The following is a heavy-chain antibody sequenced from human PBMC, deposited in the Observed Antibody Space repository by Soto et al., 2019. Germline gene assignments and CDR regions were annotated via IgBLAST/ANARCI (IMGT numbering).Heavy chain of an antibody. J-gene: IGHJ5*02. CDR2: ISSTGLYT. V-gene: IGHV3-23*01. D-gene: IGHD3-22*01. Sequence: PGGSLRLSCAASGFSFTTYGMSWVRQAPGKGLEWVSDISSTGLYTYLADSVKGRFTISRDNSKNTLYLQMNSLRVDDTAVYFCTKSWLFVKNWFDPWGQGTLVTVSS. CDR1: GFSFTTYG. CDR3: TKSWLFVKNWFDP.